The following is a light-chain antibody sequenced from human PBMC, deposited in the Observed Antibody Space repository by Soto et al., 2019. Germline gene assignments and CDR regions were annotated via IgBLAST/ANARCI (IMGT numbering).Light chain of an antibody. Sequence: QSALTQPRSVSGSPGQSVTISCTGTSSDVGGYNYVSWYQQHRGKAPKLMIYDVTKRPSGVPDRFSGSKSGNTASLTISGLQAEDEADYYCCSYAGSYTFDVVFGGGTKLTVL. CDR1: SSDVGGYNY. CDR3: CSYAGSYTFDVV. J-gene: IGLJ2*01. V-gene: IGLV2-11*01. CDR2: DVT.